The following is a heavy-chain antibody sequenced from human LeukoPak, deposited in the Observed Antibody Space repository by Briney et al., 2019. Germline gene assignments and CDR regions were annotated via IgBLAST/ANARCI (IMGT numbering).Heavy chain of an antibody. CDR2: IRPGDSCI. V-gene: IGHV5-51*01. CDR3: AAGGGY. J-gene: IGHJ4*02. Sequence: RGESLKISCKGSGYSFTTDWIGWVRLMPGKSLEWMVIIRPGDSCIDYSPSFQGQVTISVDRSINTACLQWSSLKASDSAFYYCAAGGGYWGQGTLVTVSS. CDR1: GYSFTTDW. D-gene: IGHD3-16*01.